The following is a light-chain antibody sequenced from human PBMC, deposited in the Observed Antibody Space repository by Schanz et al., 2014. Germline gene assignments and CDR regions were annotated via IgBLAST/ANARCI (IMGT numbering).Light chain of an antibody. CDR1: SSDVGGYNS. Sequence: QSALTQPASVSGSPGQSITISCPATSSDVGGYNSVSWYQQHPGKAPKLMIYDVSNRPSGVSNRFSASKSGNTASLTISGLQAEDEADYYCSSYTTSSTRVFGGGTKLTVL. CDR3: SSYTTSSTRV. CDR2: DVS. J-gene: IGLJ2*01. V-gene: IGLV2-14*03.